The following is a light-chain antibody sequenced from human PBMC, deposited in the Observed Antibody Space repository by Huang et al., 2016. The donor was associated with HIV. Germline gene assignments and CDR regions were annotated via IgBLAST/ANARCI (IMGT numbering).Light chain of an antibody. CDR1: QSISSW. J-gene: IGKJ1*01. Sequence: DIQMTQSPSTLSASVGARVNITCRASQSISSWLAWYQHKPGKAPKLLISRASDLESGVPSRFSGTRSGTEFTLTISSLQPDDVATYFCLHYISWAFGQGTKVDLK. V-gene: IGKV1-5*03. CDR2: RAS. CDR3: LHYISWA.